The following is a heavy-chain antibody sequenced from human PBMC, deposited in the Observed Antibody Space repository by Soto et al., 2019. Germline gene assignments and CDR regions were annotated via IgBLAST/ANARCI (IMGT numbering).Heavy chain of an antibody. D-gene: IGHD3-10*01. CDR2: IYYSGST. Sequence: QVQLQESGPGLVKPSETLSLTCTVSGGSISSSSYYWGWIRQPPGKGLEWIGFIYYSGSTYYNPSLKSRATISIDTSKNQFSLRLSSVTAADTAVYYCARRIYGSGSSFDYWGQGTLVTVSS. CDR1: GGSISSSSYY. V-gene: IGHV4-39*01. J-gene: IGHJ4*02. CDR3: ARRIYGSGSSFDY.